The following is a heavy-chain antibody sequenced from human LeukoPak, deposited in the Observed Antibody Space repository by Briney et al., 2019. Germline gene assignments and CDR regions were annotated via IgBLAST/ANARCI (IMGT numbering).Heavy chain of an antibody. CDR3: SKETATVGGTREY. CDR1: GFTFSSYA. Sequence: GGSLRLSCAASGFTFSSYALSWVRQAPGKGLEWVSAISDSGDYTYYADSVKGRFTISRDNSKNTLYLQMNSLRAEDTAVYYCSKETATVGGTREYWGQGTLVTVSS. CDR2: ISDSGDYT. J-gene: IGHJ4*02. V-gene: IGHV3-23*01. D-gene: IGHD6-19*01.